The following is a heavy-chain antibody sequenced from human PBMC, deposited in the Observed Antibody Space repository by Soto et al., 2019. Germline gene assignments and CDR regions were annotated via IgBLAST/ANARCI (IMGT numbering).Heavy chain of an antibody. D-gene: IGHD3-3*01. CDR1: GGSFSGYY. J-gene: IGHJ5*02. CDR2: INHSGST. CDR3: ARRRRITYDFWSGLPSENWFDP. V-gene: IGHV4-34*01. Sequence: QVQLQQWGAGLLKPSETLSLTCAVYGGSFSGYYWSWIRQPPGKGLEWIGEINHSGSTNYNPSLKSRVTISVDTSKNQFSLKLSSVTAADTAVYYCARRRRITYDFWSGLPSENWFDPWGQGTLVTVSS.